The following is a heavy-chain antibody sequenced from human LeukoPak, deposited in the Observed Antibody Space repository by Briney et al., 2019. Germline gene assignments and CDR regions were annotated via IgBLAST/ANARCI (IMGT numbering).Heavy chain of an antibody. CDR3: ASLYGDYGTGRWSDFDY. D-gene: IGHD4-17*01. J-gene: IGHJ4*02. Sequence: SGTPSLTCAVSGGSISSSNWWSWVRQPPGKGLEWIGEIYHSGSTNYNPSLKSRVTISVDKSKNQFSLKLSSVTAADTAVYYCASLYGDYGTGRWSDFDYWGQGTLVTVSS. V-gene: IGHV4-4*02. CDR2: IYHSGST. CDR1: GGSISSSNW.